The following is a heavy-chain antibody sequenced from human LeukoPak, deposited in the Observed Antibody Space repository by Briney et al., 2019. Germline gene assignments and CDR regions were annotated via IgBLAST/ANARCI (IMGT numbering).Heavy chain of an antibody. D-gene: IGHD1-1*01. J-gene: IGHJ6*03. V-gene: IGHV1-2*02. CDR1: GYTFTGYF. Sequence: ASEKVSCKASGYTFTGYFMHWVRQAPGQGLEWMVWINPNNGDTNYTKKLQGRVNMTRDTSISTAYMELSRLRSDDTAVYYCASFAFASGTTRRRYIDVWGKGTTVTVSS. CDR2: INPNNGDT. CDR3: ASFAFASGTTRRRYIDV.